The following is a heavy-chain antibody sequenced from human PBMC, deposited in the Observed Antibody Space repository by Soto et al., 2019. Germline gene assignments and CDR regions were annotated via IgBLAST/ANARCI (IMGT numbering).Heavy chain of an antibody. V-gene: IGHV1-58*01. J-gene: IGHJ4*02. Sequence: GTPAKVSCKDSGLSKTSTAFRWVRQASGQRLEWIGWIAVGSGYTNYAQRFQDRVTLTRDMSTATTYMELSRLTSEDTAIYYCAADATTWQQMVPSDYWGQGTLVT. CDR1: GLSKTSTA. CDR3: AADATTWQQMVPSDY. CDR2: IAVGSGYT. D-gene: IGHD2-8*01.